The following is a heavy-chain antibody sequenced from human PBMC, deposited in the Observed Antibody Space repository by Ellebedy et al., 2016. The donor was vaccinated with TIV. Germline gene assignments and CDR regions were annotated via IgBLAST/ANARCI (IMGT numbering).Heavy chain of an antibody. CDR2: ISTTSAYI. V-gene: IGHV3-21*04. D-gene: IGHD1/OR15-1a*01. CDR1: GFSFRKNT. J-gene: IGHJ6*02. Sequence: GESLKISCAASGFSFRKNTMHWVRQAPGKGLEWVASISTTSAYIYYADSVKGRFTVSRDNAKNSLFLLMDSLTADDTALYYCAKSTEHTLQYQKGMDVWGQGTTVTVSS. CDR3: AKSTEHTLQYQKGMDV.